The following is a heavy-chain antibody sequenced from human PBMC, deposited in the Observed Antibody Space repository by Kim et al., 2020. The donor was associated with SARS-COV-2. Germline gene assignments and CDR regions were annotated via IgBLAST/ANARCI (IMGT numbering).Heavy chain of an antibody. Sequence: GGSLRLSCAASGFTLSENGMHWVRQAPGKGLEWVSVISPDGKNKNYAYSVKGRFTITRDTSKSMQYLQMNSLRPEDKAVYYCVKDRNRSWYFDYLGQGTLVTVSS. CDR2: ISPDGKNK. CDR3: VKDRNRSWYFDY. D-gene: IGHD6-13*01. CDR1: GFTLSENG. J-gene: IGHJ4*02. V-gene: IGHV3-30*18.